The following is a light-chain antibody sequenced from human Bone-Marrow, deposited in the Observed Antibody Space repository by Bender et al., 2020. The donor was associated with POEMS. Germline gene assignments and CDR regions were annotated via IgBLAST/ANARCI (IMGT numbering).Light chain of an antibody. CDR3: ATWDDSLNGWV. CDR2: NNS. Sequence: SVLTQPPSASGTPWQRVTIPCSGSSSKFGSYPVNWYQQLPGAAPKLVIFNNSQRPSGVPDRFSGANSGTSASLAISGLLSDDEADFYCATWDDSLNGWVFGGGTKLTVL. J-gene: IGLJ3*02. V-gene: IGLV1-44*01. CDR1: SSKFGSYP.